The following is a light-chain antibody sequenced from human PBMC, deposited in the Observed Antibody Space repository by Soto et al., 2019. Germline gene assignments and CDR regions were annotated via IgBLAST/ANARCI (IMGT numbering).Light chain of an antibody. V-gene: IGKV1-9*01. Sequence: DIQLTQSPSLLSASVGDRVTITCRASEDISNYFAWYQQRPGKAPKLLIYAASTLQSGVPSRFSGSGSGTEFTLTISRLQAEDSATYFCQELKSYPYTFGQGTKLEIK. J-gene: IGKJ2*01. CDR2: AAS. CDR3: QELKSYPYT. CDR1: EDISNY.